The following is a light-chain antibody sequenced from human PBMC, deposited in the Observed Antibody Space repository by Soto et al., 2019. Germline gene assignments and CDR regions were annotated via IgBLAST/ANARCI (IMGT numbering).Light chain of an antibody. CDR2: KNN. CDR3: AARDDSLNGPV. V-gene: IGLV1-47*01. Sequence: VLTQPPSTSGAPGQRVTISCSGSGSNIGSNFVDWYQQFPGTAPKLLIYKNNQRPSGVPDRFSASKSGTSASLAISGLRSEDEADYYCAARDDSLNGPVFGGWTKLTVL. CDR1: GSNIGSNF. J-gene: IGLJ2*01.